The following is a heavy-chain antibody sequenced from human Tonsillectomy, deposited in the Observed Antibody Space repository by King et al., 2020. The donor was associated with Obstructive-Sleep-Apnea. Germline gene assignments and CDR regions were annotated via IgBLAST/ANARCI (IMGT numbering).Heavy chain of an antibody. CDR1: GYSFTSYW. V-gene: IGHV5-10-1*01. CDR2: SDPSDSYT. Sequence: VQLVESGAEVKKPGESLRISCTGSGYSFTSYWISWVRQMPGKGLEWMGRSDPSDSYTNYSPSFQGHVTISADKSISTAYLQWSSLKASDTAMYYCARLGGCSSTSCYAGGWFDPWGQGTLVTVSS. CDR3: ARLGGCSSTSCYAGGWFDP. J-gene: IGHJ5*02. D-gene: IGHD2-2*01.